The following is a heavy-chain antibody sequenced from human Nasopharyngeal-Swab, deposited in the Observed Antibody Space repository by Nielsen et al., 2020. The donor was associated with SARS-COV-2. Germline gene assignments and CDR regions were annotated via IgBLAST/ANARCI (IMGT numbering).Heavy chain of an antibody. CDR2: ISAYNGNT. V-gene: IGHV1-18*01. Sequence: WVRHAPGQGREWMGWISAYNGNTNYAQKLQGRVTMTTDTSTSTAYMELRSLRSDDTAVYYCARDFRSSGWHYYYYYGMDVWGQGTAVTVSS. D-gene: IGHD6-19*01. CDR3: ARDFRSSGWHYYYYYGMDV. J-gene: IGHJ6*02.